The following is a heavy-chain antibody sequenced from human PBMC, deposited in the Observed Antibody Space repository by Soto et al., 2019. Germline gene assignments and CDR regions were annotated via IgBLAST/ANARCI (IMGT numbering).Heavy chain of an antibody. J-gene: IGHJ6*02. CDR1: GGTFSSYA. D-gene: IGHD2-2*01. Sequence: QVQLVQSGAEVKKPGSSVKVSCKASGGTFSSYAISWVRQAPGHGLEWMGGIIPIFGTANYEQKFQGRVTITADETTSTAYMELSSLRSEATAVYYCARHVPAAGYYYGMDVWGQGTTVTVSS. V-gene: IGHV1-69*12. CDR3: ARHVPAAGYYYGMDV. CDR2: IIPIFGTA.